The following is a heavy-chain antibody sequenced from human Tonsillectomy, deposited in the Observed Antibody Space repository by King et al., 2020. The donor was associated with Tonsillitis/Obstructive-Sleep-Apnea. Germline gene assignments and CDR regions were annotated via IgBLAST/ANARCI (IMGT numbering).Heavy chain of an antibody. CDR2: IYYSGSGST. V-gene: IGHV4-59*01. D-gene: IGHD2-2*01. J-gene: IGHJ6*03. CDR3: ARDIVVVPAAMNYMDV. Sequence: PLQESGPGLVKPSETLSLTCTVSGGSISSYYWSWIRQPPGKGLEWIRYIYYSGSGSTNYNPSLKSRVTISVDTSKNQFSLKLSSVTAADTAVYYCARDIVVVPAAMNYMDVWGKGTTVTVSS. CDR1: GGSISSYY.